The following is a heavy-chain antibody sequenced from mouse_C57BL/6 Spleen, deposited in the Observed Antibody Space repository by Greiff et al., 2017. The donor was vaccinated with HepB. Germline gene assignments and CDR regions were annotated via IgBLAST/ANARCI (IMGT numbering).Heavy chain of an antibody. D-gene: IGHD1-1*01. J-gene: IGHJ2*01. V-gene: IGHV1-59*01. CDR3: AVISTVVDY. CDR1: GYTFTSYW. Sequence: QVQLQQPGAELVRPGTSVKLSCKASGYTFTSYWMHWVKQRPGQGLEWIGVIDPSDSYTNYNQKFKGKATLTEDTSSSTAYMQLSSLTSEDAAVYYCAVISTVVDYWGQGTTLTVSS. CDR2: IDPSDSYT.